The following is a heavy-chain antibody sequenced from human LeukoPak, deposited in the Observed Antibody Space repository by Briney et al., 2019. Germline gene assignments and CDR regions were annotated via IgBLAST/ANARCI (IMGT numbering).Heavy chain of an antibody. J-gene: IGHJ4*02. CDR3: AKDRARGYEFDY. D-gene: IGHD5-12*01. V-gene: IGHV3-23*01. CDR2: ISGSGGST. CDR1: GFTFSSYA. Sequence: GGSLRLSCAGSGFTFSSYAMSWVRQAPGKGLEWVSAISGSGGSTYYADSVKGRFTISRDNSKNTLYLQMNSLRAEDTAVYYCAKDRARGYEFDYWGQGTLVTVSS.